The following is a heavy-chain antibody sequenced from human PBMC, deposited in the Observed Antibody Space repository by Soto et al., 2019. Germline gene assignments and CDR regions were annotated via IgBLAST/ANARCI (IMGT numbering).Heavy chain of an antibody. CDR1: GGSISSSNW. D-gene: IGHD3-22*01. V-gene: IGHV4-4*02. CDR2: IYHSGST. Sequence: QVQLQESGPGLVKPSGTLSLTCAVSGGSISSSNWWSWVRQPPGKGLEWIGEIYHSGSTNYNPSLKSRVTISVDKSKNQSSLKLSSVTAADTAVYYCARDFPYYYDSSGYRDDAFDIWGQGTMVTVSS. J-gene: IGHJ3*02. CDR3: ARDFPYYYDSSGYRDDAFDI.